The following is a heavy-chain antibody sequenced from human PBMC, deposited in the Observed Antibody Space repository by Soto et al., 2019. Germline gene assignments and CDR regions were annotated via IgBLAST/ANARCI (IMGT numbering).Heavy chain of an antibody. CDR3: ARDKHLYDSSGYYYGIFDY. D-gene: IGHD3-22*01. CDR1: GYTFTSYG. Sequence: ASVKVSCKASGYTFTSYGISWVRQAPGQGLEWMGWISAYNGNTNYAQKLQGRVTMTTDTSTSTAYMELGSLRSDDTAVYYCARDKHLYDSSGYYYGIFDYWGQGTLVTVSS. V-gene: IGHV1-18*01. CDR2: ISAYNGNT. J-gene: IGHJ4*02.